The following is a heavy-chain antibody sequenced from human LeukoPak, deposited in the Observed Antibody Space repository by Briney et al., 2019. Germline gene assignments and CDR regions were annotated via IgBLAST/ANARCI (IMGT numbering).Heavy chain of an antibody. J-gene: IGHJ6*03. D-gene: IGHD3-10*01. Sequence: ASVKVSCKASGYTFNSFDINWVRQATGQGRQGMGWMNPDSGNTGYAQDFQGRVTMTRNTSISTAYMELSSLRSEDTAVYYCARVRCHGSGSPYYMDVWGKGTTVTVSS. CDR2: MNPDSGNT. V-gene: IGHV1-8*01. CDR1: GYTFNSFD. CDR3: ARVRCHGSGSPYYMDV.